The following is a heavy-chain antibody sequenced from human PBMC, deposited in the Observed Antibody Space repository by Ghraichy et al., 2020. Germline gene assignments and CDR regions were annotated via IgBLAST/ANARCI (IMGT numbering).Heavy chain of an antibody. CDR1: GGSISSYY. D-gene: IGHD1-26*01. Sequence: ESLYISCTVSGGSISSYYWSWVRQPAGKGLEWIGHIYTSGSTNYNPSLKSRVTMSVDTSKNQFSLKLSSVTAADTAVYYCARDLSGASYFDYWGQGTLVTVSS. V-gene: IGHV4-4*07. CDR2: IYTSGST. J-gene: IGHJ4*02. CDR3: ARDLSGASYFDY.